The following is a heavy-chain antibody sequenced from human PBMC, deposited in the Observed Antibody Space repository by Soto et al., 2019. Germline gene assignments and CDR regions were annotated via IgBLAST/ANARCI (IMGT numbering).Heavy chain of an antibody. D-gene: IGHD1-1*01. V-gene: IGHV4-59*12. CDR2: INYSGST. Sequence: SETLSLTCTVSGGSISSYYWSWIRQPPGKGLEWIGEINYSGSTNYSPSLKSRVTMSVDTSKNHFSVKLTSVTAADTATYYCARVPLRGTSSYYMDVWATGTTVTVSS. CDR1: GGSISSYY. J-gene: IGHJ6*03. CDR3: ARVPLRGTSSYYMDV.